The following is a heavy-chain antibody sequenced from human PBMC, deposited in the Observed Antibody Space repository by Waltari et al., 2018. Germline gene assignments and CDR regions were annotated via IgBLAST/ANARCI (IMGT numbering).Heavy chain of an antibody. V-gene: IGHV4-59*01. Sequence: QVQLQESGPGLVRPSETLSLICSVSGDSLTNYSWGWVRQPPGNGLEWLGYISHSGTTRYNPSLKSRVTISVDRSKKQFSLRLDSVTAADTAVYYCARSFDFWSGYPLDYWGRGTLVTVSS. J-gene: IGHJ4*02. CDR1: GDSLTNYS. CDR3: ARSFDFWSGYPLDY. CDR2: ISHSGTT. D-gene: IGHD3-3*01.